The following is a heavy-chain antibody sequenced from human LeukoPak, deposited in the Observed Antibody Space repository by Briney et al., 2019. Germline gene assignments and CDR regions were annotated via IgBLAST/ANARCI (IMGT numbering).Heavy chain of an antibody. J-gene: IGHJ3*02. CDR3: ERASDSSGYFQAFDI. CDR1: GGSISSYY. CDR2: IYYGGST. D-gene: IGHD3-22*01. V-gene: IGHV4-59*01. Sequence: SETLSLNCTVSGGSISSYYWSWIRQPPGKGLEWIGYIYYGGSTNYNPSLKSRVTISVDTSNNQFSLKLSSVTAADTAIYYSERASDSSGYFQAFDIWGQGTMVTVSS.